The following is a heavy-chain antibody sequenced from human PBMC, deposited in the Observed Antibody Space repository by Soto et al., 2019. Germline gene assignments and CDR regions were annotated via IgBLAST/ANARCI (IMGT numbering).Heavy chain of an antibody. CDR3: ARARKRYCSGTSCSTFDY. D-gene: IGHD2-2*01. CDR2: ISAYNGNT. J-gene: IGHJ4*02. V-gene: IGHV1-18*01. Sequence: ASVKVSCKASGYTFTSYGISWVRQAPGQGLEWMGWISAYNGNTNYAQKLQGRVTMTTDTSTSTAYMELRSLRSDDTAVYYCARARKRYCSGTSCSTFDYWGQGTLVTVSS. CDR1: GYTFTSYG.